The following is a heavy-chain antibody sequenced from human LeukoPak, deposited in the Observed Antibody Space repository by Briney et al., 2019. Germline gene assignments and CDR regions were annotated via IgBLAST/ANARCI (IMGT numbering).Heavy chain of an antibody. Sequence: GGSLRLSCAASGFTFSNYAMHWVRQAPGKGLEWMSVISYDGSNKYYADSVKGRFTISRDNSKNTLYLQMNSLRAEDTAVYYCARDPHDYGDYDAFDIWGQGTMVTVSS. CDR1: GFTFSNYA. CDR2: ISYDGSNK. J-gene: IGHJ3*02. CDR3: ARDPHDYGDYDAFDI. V-gene: IGHV3-30-3*01. D-gene: IGHD4-17*01.